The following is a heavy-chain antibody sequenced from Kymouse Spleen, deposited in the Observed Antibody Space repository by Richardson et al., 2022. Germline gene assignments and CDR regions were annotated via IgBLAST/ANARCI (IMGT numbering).Heavy chain of an antibody. D-gene: IGHD6-19*01. Sequence: QVQLQESGPGLVKPSETLSLTCTVSGGSVSSGSYYWSWIRQPPGKGLEWIGYIYYSGSTNYNPSLKSRVTISVDTSKNQFSLKLSSVTAADTAVYYCARVIAVAGTFDYWGQGTLVTVSS. J-gene: IGHJ4*02. CDR2: IYYSGST. V-gene: IGHV4-61*01. CDR1: GGSVSSGSYY. CDR3: ARVIAVAGTFDY.